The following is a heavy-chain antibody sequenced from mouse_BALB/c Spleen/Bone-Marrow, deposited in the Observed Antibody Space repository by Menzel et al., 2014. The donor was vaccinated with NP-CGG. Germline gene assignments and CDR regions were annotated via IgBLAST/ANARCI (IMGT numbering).Heavy chain of an antibody. CDR2: ISYSGST. CDR3: AGNYWYFDV. J-gene: IGHJ1*01. D-gene: IGHD2-1*01. CDR1: GYSITSDYS. V-gene: IGHV3-2*02. Sequence: VQLQHSGPGLVKPSQSLSLPCTGTGYSITSDYSWNWIRQFPGNKLEWMGYISYSGSTSYNPSLKSRISITRDTSKNQFFLQLNSVTTEDTATYYCAGNYWYFDVWGAGTTVTVSS.